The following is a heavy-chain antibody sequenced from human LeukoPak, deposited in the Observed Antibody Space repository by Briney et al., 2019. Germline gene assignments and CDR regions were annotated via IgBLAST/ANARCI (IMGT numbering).Heavy chain of an antibody. V-gene: IGHV1-69*13. Sequence: ASVKVSCKASGYTFTSYYMHWVRQAPGQGLEWMGGIIPIFGTANYAQKFQGRVTITADESTSTAYMELSSLRSEDTAVYYCASPEGYYDSSGYYYWGQGTLVTVSS. D-gene: IGHD3-22*01. CDR2: IIPIFGTA. CDR3: ASPEGYYDSSGYYY. CDR1: GYTFTSYY. J-gene: IGHJ4*02.